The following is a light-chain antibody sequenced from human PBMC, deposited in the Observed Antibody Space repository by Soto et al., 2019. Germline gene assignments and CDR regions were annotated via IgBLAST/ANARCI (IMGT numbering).Light chain of an antibody. CDR3: QQYGTSPRT. CDR1: QSVRSN. CDR2: GAS. Sequence: EIVMTQSPATLSVSPGERVTLSCRASQSVRSNLAWYQQKPGQAPRLLIYGASTRATGIPARFTGSGSGTEFTLTITRLEPDDFAVYYCQQYGTSPRTFGQGTKVDIK. J-gene: IGKJ1*01. V-gene: IGKV3-15*01.